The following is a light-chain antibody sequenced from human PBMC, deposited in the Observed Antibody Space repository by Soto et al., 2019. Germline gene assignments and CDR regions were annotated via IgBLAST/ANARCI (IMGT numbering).Light chain of an antibody. V-gene: IGKV3D-20*02. CDR1: QSVSSNY. CDR3: QQRSRWPIT. J-gene: IGKJ5*01. Sequence: EIVLTQSPGTLSLSPGERASLSCRASQSVSSNYLAWFQQKPGQTPRLLIYDASTRATGIPARFSGSGSGTDFTLTISSLEPADFAVYYCQQRSRWPITFGQGTRLEIK. CDR2: DAS.